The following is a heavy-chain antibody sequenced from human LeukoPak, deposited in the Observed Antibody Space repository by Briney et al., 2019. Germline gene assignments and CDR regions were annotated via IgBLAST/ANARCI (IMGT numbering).Heavy chain of an antibody. CDR1: GFTFSSYW. CDR2: INSDGSST. CDR3: ARGWVPSDITMN. Sequence: GGSLRLSRAASGFTFSSYWMHWVRQAPGKGLVWVSRINSDGSSTEYADSVKGRFTISRDNAKNTLYLQMNSLRAEDTAVYYCARGWVPSDITMNWGQGTMVSVSS. J-gene: IGHJ3*01. V-gene: IGHV3-74*01. D-gene: IGHD3-22*01.